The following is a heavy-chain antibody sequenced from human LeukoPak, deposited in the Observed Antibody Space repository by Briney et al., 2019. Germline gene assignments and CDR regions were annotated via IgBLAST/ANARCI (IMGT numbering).Heavy chain of an antibody. CDR2: IFYSGNT. CDR1: GGSISSYY. Sequence: SETLSLSCTVSGGSISSYYWSWIRQPPGKGLEWIGSIFYSGNTYDNPSLKSRVTISVDTSKNQFSLKLNSVTAADTAVYYCARHRSKWLQSSFDYWGQGTLVTVSS. D-gene: IGHD5-24*01. J-gene: IGHJ4*02. CDR3: ARHRSKWLQSSFDY. V-gene: IGHV4-59*05.